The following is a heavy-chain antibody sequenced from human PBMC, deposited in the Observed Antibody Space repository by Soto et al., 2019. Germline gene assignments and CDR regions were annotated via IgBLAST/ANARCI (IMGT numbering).Heavy chain of an antibody. CDR2: IIPILGIA. Sequence: QVQLVQSGAEVKKPGSSVKVSCKASGATFSSYTISWVRQAPGQGLEWMGRIIPILGIANYAQKFQGRVTITADKSTSTAYLELRSLRSEDTAVYYCASSCPSSTSCSSPTGDYYYYGMDVWGQGTTVTVSS. J-gene: IGHJ6*02. D-gene: IGHD2-2*01. CDR1: GATFSSYT. CDR3: ASSCPSSTSCSSPTGDYYYYGMDV. V-gene: IGHV1-69*02.